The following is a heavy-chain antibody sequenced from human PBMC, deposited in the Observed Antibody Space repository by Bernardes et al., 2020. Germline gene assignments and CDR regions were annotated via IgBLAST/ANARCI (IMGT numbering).Heavy chain of an antibody. CDR1: GFTFSTYI. J-gene: IGHJ4*02. V-gene: IGHV3-48*02. Sequence: GGSLRLSCAASGFTFSTYIMNWVRQAPGKGLEWVAYISSSGNTIYYADSVKGRFTVSRDNAKNSLYLQMNSLRDEDTAVYYCARVIDSWGQGTLVTVSS. CDR2: ISSSGNTI. CDR3: ARVIDS.